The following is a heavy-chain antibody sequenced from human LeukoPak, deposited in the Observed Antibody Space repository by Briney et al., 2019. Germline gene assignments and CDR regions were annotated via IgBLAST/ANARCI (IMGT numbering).Heavy chain of an antibody. CDR2: ISAYNGNT. D-gene: IGHD3-16*01. J-gene: IGHJ3*02. Sequence: ASVKVSCKASGYTFTGFGITWLRQAPGQGLEWMGWISAYNGNTNYAQKVQGRVTMTTDTSTSTAYMELRSLRSDDTAVYYCARGGYDYLWGSSPDAFDIWGQGTMVTVSS. V-gene: IGHV1-18*01. CDR1: GYTFTGFG. CDR3: ARGGYDYLWGSSPDAFDI.